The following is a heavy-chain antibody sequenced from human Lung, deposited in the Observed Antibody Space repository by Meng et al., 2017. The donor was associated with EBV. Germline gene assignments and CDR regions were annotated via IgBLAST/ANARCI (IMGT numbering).Heavy chain of an antibody. CDR3: GRDQGRQLINH. J-gene: IGHJ4*02. CDR2: VYHRGDT. V-gene: IGHV4-4*02. CDR1: GDSISSDIW. D-gene: IGHD1-1*01. Sequence: VELREAGPGSVKPSRTLTLTCTGSGDSISSDIWWSWVSQPPGEGLEWIGEVYHRGDTNYHPSLRSRVVISVARSKTQFSLNLSSVTAADTAVYYCGRDQGRQLINHWGQGTLVTVSS.